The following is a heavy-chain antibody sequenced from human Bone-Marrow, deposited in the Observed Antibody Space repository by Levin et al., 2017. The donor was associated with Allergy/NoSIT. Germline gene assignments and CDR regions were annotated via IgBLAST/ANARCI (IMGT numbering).Heavy chain of an antibody. CDR2: IYYSGST. Sequence: SETLSLTCTVSGGSISSSSYYWGWIRQPPGKGLEWIGSIYYSGSTYYNPSLKSRVTISVDTSKNQFSLKLSSVTAADTAVYYCATRLTGWLGGFGYWGQGTLVTVSS. D-gene: IGHD5-24*01. CDR3: ATRLTGWLGGFGY. V-gene: IGHV4-39*01. J-gene: IGHJ4*02. CDR1: GGSISSSSYY.